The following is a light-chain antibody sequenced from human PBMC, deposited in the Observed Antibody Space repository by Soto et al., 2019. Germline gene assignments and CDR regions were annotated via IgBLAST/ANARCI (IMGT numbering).Light chain of an antibody. V-gene: IGKV1-27*01. Sequence: DIQMTQSPSSLSASVRDRVTITCRASQGISNFLAWYQQKPGKVPKLLISAASTLQSGVPSRFSGSGSGTDFTFTITSLQPEDVATYYCQKYSSVITFGQGTRLEIK. CDR3: QKYSSVIT. J-gene: IGKJ5*01. CDR2: AAS. CDR1: QGISNF.